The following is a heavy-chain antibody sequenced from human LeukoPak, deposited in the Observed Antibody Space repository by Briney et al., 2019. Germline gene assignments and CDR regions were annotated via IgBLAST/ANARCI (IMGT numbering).Heavy chain of an antibody. CDR2: MNPNSGNT. CDR3: ARKVKGEYSSGWYGY. J-gene: IGHJ1*01. CDR1: VCTYISYH. D-gene: IGHD6-19*01. Sequence: GAAVKGSGKCCVCTYISYHRKWLRQITVQVLEWMGWMNPNSGNTGYAQKLQGRVTITRNTSISTALMELSRMRSDDTAVYYCARKVKGEYSSGWYGYWGQARLVPVSS. V-gene: IGHV1-8*03.